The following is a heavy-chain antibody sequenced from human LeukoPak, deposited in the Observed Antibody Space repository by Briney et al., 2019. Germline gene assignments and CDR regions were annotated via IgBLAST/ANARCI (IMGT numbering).Heavy chain of an antibody. J-gene: IGHJ6*02. CDR1: GYSFTSYW. Sequence: GESLKISCKGSGYSFTSYWIGWVRQMPVKGLEWMGIIYPGDSDTRYSPSFQGQVTISADKSISTAYLQWSSLKASDTAMYYCARLPVAAITYYGMDVWGQGTTVTVSS. V-gene: IGHV5-51*01. CDR2: IYPGDSDT. CDR3: ARLPVAAITYYGMDV. D-gene: IGHD2-15*01.